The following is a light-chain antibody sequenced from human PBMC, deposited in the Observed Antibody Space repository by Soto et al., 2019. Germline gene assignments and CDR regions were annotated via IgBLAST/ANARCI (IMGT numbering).Light chain of an antibody. CDR3: QQCGSSST. Sequence: TQSPSSLSASVGDRVTITCRASQDITDYLSWFQHIPGQAPRLLIYGASMRATGIPDRFSGSGSGTDFTLTISRLEPEDFAVYYCQQCGSSSTFGQGTRLE. CDR1: QDITDY. CDR2: GAS. V-gene: IGKV3-20*01. J-gene: IGKJ5*01.